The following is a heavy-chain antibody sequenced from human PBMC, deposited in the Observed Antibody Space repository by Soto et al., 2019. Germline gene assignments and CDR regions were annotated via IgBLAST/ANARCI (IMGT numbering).Heavy chain of an antibody. CDR1: GGSISSSSYY. Sequence: ERLCRSGAVSGGSISSSSYYWGWIRQPPGKGLEWIGSIYYSGSTYYNPSLKSRVTISVDTSKNQFSLKLSSVTAADTAVYYSARKFNSGSYYYFDYWGQGTLVTVSS. V-gene: IGHV4-39*01. CDR2: IYYSGST. D-gene: IGHD1-26*01. CDR3: ARKFNSGSYYYFDY. J-gene: IGHJ4*02.